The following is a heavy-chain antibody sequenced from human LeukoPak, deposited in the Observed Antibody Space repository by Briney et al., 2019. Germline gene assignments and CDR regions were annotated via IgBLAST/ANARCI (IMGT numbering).Heavy chain of an antibody. CDR1: GYTFTTYY. D-gene: IGHD6-6*01. J-gene: IGHJ4*02. CDR2: INPSAGTT. V-gene: IGHV1-46*01. Sequence: GASVKVSCKASGYTFTTYYMHWVRQAPGQGLEWMGIINPSAGTTTYAQKFQGRVTMTRDTSTSTGYMELSSLRSEDTAVYYCARTAARRFDYWGQGTLVTVSS. CDR3: ARTAARRFDY.